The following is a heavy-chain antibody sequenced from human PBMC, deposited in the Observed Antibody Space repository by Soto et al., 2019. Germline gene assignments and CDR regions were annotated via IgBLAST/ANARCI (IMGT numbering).Heavy chain of an antibody. CDR3: ASRRAGSGYSFEH. D-gene: IGHD3-22*01. CDR1: GFTFSTYA. V-gene: IGHV3-30-3*01. CDR2: VSVDGSLE. J-gene: IGHJ4*02. Sequence: QVQLVESGGGVVQPGGSLRLSCVASGFTFSTYAIHWVRQAPGKGLEWVALVSVDGSLEYYADSVKGRSTVSRDNSKSTLYFQMNSLTPEDTAFYYCASRRAGSGYSFEHWGQGTLVTVSS.